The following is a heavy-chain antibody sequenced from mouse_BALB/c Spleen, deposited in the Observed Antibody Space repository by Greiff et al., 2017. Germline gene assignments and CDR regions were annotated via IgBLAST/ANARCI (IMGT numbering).Heavy chain of an antibody. D-gene: IGHD2-4*01. CDR1: GFNIKDTY. CDR3: ARDYGGAMDC. CDR2: IDPANGNT. J-gene: IGHJ4*01. V-gene: IGHV14-3*02. Sequence: VQLQQSGAELVKPGASVKLSCTASGFNIKDTYMHWVKQRPEQGLEWIGRIDPANGNTKYDPKFQGKATITADTSSNTAYLQLSSLTSEDTAVYYCARDYGGAMDCWGQGTSVTVSS.